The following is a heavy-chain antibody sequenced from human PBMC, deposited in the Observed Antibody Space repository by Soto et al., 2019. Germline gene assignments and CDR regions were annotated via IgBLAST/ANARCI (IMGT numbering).Heavy chain of an antibody. V-gene: IGHV1-18*01. Sequence: GASVKVSCKASGYTFTSYGISWVRQAPGQGLEWMEWISAYNGNTNYAQKLQGRVTMTTDTSTSTAYMELRSLRSDDTAVYYCARGVSKLQWLPQDFDYWGQGTLVTVSS. D-gene: IGHD6-19*01. J-gene: IGHJ4*02. CDR1: GYTFTSYG. CDR2: ISAYNGNT. CDR3: ARGVSKLQWLPQDFDY.